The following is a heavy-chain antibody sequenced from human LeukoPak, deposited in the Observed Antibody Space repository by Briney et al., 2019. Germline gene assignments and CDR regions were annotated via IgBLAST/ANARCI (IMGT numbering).Heavy chain of an antibody. CDR2: INTRSGDA. CDR1: GYTFTNYG. CDR3: ARDTDFSIDY. J-gene: IGHJ4*02. Sequence: ASVNVSCKASGYTFTNYGIAWVRQAPGQGLEWMGWINTRSGDAQLAHSLQARVTMTTDTSMSTASMELGSLGSDDTAVYYCARDTDFSIDYWGQGSLVTVSS. D-gene: IGHD2/OR15-2a*01. V-gene: IGHV1-18*01.